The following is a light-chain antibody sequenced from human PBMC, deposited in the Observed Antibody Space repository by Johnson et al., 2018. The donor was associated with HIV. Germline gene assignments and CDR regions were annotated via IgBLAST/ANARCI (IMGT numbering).Light chain of an antibody. CDR1: SSNIGNNY. CDR2: DNN. Sequence: QPVLTQPPSVSAAPGQKVTISCSGSSSNIGNNYVSWYQQLPGTAPKPLIYDNNKRPSGIPDRFSGSKSGTSATLGITGLQTGAEADYYCGTWDSSLSAGEVFGTGTKVTVL. V-gene: IGLV1-51*01. CDR3: GTWDSSLSAGEV. J-gene: IGLJ1*01.